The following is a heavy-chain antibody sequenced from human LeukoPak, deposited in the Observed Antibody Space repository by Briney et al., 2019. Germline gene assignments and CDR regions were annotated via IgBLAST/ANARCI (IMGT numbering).Heavy chain of an antibody. CDR3: ARVTIPWAYYYYYGMDV. Sequence: GRSLRLSCAASGFTFSSYAMHWVRQAPGKGLEWVAVISYDGSNKYYADSVKGRFTISRDNSKNTLYLQMNSLRAEDTAVYYCARVTIPWAYYYYYGMDVWAKGPRSPSP. J-gene: IGHJ6*02. D-gene: IGHD3-16*01. V-gene: IGHV3-30-3*01. CDR2: ISYDGSNK. CDR1: GFTFSSYA.